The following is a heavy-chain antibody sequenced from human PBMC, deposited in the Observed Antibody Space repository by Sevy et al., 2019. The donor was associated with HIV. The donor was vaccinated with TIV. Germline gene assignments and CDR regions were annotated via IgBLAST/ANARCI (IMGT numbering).Heavy chain of an antibody. CDR1: GGSISSGSYY. J-gene: IGHJ3*02. V-gene: IGHV4-61*02. CDR3: ATGDGFGAFDI. CDR2: LYGSGST. D-gene: IGHD3-16*01. Sequence: SETLSLTCTVSGGSISSGSYYWNWIRQPAGKGLEWIGRLYGSGSTTYSPSLKSRVTMSVDTSKNQLSLKLSSATAADTAVYYCATGDGFGAFDIWGPGTLVTVSS.